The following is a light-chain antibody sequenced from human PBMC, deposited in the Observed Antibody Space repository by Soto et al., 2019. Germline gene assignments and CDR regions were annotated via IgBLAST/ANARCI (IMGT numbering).Light chain of an antibody. Sequence: QSVLTQPASVSGSPGQSITISCTGTSSDVGAYNYVSWYQQQSGKAPKLLIREVSSRPAGVSDRFSGSKSGNTASLTISGLQAEDEADYYCSAFATSRAYVFGIGTKVTVL. CDR2: EVS. V-gene: IGLV2-14*01. CDR1: SSDVGAYNY. J-gene: IGLJ1*01. CDR3: SAFATSRAYV.